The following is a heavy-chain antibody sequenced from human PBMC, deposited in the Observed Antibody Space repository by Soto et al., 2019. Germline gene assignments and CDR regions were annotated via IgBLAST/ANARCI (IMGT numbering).Heavy chain of an antibody. CDR3: ARVPLERPKKAFDI. CDR1: GGSVSSGSYY. J-gene: IGHJ3*02. CDR2: IYYSGST. Sequence: SETLSLTCTVSGGSVSSGSYYWSWIRQPPGKGLGWIGYIYYSGSTNYNPSLKSRVTISVDTSKNQFSLKLSSVTAADTAAYYCARVPLERPKKAFDIWGQGTMVTVSS. V-gene: IGHV4-61*01. D-gene: IGHD1-1*01.